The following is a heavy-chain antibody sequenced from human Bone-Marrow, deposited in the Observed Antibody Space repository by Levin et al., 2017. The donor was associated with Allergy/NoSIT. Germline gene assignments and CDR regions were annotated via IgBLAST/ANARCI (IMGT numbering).Heavy chain of an antibody. CDR1: GGSISSGDYY. CDR2: IYYSGST. J-gene: IGHJ6*02. CDR3: ARRFDIVVVPAAYYYYYGMDV. Sequence: PSETLSLTCTVSGGSISSGDYYWSWIRQPPGKGLEWIGYIYYSGSTYYNPSLKSRVTISVDTSKNQFSLKLSSVTAADTAVYYCARRFDIVVVPAAYYYYYGMDVWGQGTTVTVSS. V-gene: IGHV4-30-4*01. D-gene: IGHD2-2*01.